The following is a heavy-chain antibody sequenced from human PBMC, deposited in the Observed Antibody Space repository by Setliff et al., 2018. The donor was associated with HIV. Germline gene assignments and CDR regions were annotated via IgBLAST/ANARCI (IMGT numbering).Heavy chain of an antibody. J-gene: IGHJ4*02. CDR2: ISSSGTTI. CDR3: ARRGYSYDTSGYYYYFDY. V-gene: IGHV3-11*01. CDR1: GFTFSDYY. Sequence: ASGFTFSDYYMSWIRQSPGKGLEWISYISSSGTTIYYADSVKGRFTISRDSAKNSLYLEMKSLRAEDTAVYYCARRGYSYDTSGYYYYFDYWGQGTLVTVSS. D-gene: IGHD3-22*01.